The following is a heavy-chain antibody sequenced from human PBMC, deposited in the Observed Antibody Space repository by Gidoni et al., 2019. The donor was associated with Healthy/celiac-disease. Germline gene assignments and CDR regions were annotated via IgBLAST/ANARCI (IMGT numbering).Heavy chain of an antibody. CDR3: AKDGGTGTLSLYYYYGMDV. Sequence: GKGLEWVSGISWNSGSIGYADSVKGRFTISRDNAKNSLYLQMNSLRAEDTALYYCAKDGGTGTLSLYYYYGMDVWGQGTTVTVSS. V-gene: IGHV3-9*01. J-gene: IGHJ6*02. CDR2: ISWNSGSI. D-gene: IGHD1-7*01.